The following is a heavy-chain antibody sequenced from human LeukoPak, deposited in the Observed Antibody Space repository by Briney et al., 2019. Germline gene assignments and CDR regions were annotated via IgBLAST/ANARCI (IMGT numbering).Heavy chain of an antibody. D-gene: IGHD3-10*01. V-gene: IGHV4-39*07. CDR3: AKSNGYGLVDI. CDR1: GGSISSYY. J-gene: IGHJ3*02. Sequence: SETLSLTCAVSGGSISSYYWGWIRQPPGKGLEWIGNIFYSGSTYYSPSLRSRVTISLDTSRNQFSLKLNSVTAADTAVYYCAKSNGYGLVDIWGQGTMVTVSS. CDR2: IFYSGST.